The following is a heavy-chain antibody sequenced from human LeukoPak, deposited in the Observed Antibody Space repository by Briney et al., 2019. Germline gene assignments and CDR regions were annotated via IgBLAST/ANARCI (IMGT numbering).Heavy chain of an antibody. V-gene: IGHV3-23*01. Sequence: PGGSLRLSCAASGFAFSSFAMSWVRQAPGKGLDWVSSISGSGGSTYYADSVTGRFTISRDSSKNTLYLQMNSLRAEDTAVYYCAKGVGTNKGGYYFDYWGQGTPVTVSS. J-gene: IGHJ4*02. CDR3: AKGVGTNKGGYYFDY. CDR1: GFAFSSFA. CDR2: ISGSGGST. D-gene: IGHD1-26*01.